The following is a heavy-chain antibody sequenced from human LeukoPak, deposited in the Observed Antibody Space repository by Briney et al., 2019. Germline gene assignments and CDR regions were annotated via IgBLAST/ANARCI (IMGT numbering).Heavy chain of an antibody. CDR2: ISYDGSNK. CDR1: GFTFSSYG. D-gene: IGHD3-22*01. Sequence: GGSLRLSCAASGFTFSSYGMHWVRQAPGKGLEWVAVISYDGSNKYYADSVKGRFTISRDNSKNTLYLQMDSLRAEDTAVYYCASAPPYYYDSSDYSAWGQGTLVTVSS. V-gene: IGHV3-30*03. CDR3: ASAPPYYYDSSDYSA. J-gene: IGHJ5*02.